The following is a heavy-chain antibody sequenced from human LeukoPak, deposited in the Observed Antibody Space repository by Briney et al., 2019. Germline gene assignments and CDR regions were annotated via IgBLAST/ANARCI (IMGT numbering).Heavy chain of an antibody. CDR3: ARDGSGSYYMMSDAFDI. CDR1: GGSISSYY. D-gene: IGHD3-10*01. V-gene: IGHV4-4*07. J-gene: IGHJ3*02. Sequence: PSETLSLTCTVSGGSISSYYWSWIRQPAGNGLEWIGRIYTSGSTNYNPSLKRRVTMSVDTSKNQFSLKLSSVTAADTAVYYCARDGSGSYYMMSDAFDIWGQGTMVTVSS. CDR2: IYTSGST.